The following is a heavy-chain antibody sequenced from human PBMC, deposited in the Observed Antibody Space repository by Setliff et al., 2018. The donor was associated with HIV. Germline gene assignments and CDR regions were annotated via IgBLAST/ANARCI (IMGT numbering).Heavy chain of an antibody. CDR3: AKDLSSGWYPYFDY. Sequence: GGSLRLSCAASGFTFSTYAMGWVRQAPGKGLEWVAFIRYDGSNKYYADSVKGRFTISRDNSKSTLYLQMNSLRAEDTAVYYCAKDLSSGWYPYFDYWGQGTLVTVSS. J-gene: IGHJ4*02. CDR1: GFTFSTYA. D-gene: IGHD6-19*01. V-gene: IGHV3-30*02. CDR2: IRYDGSNK.